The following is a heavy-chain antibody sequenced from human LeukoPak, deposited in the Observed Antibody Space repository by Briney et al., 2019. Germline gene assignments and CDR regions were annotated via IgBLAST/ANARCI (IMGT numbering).Heavy chain of an antibody. CDR2: ISHSGIT. CDR3: ARGRGAEAGTGY. V-gene: IGHV4-34*01. D-gene: IGHD6-13*01. Sequence: SETLSLTCAVYGGSFSGYYWSWIRQSPGKGLEWIGEISHSGITNHNPSLKSRVTISVDTSKNQFSLNLRSVTAADTAVYYCARGRGAEAGTGYRGQGTLVTVCS. CDR1: GGSFSGYY. J-gene: IGHJ4*02.